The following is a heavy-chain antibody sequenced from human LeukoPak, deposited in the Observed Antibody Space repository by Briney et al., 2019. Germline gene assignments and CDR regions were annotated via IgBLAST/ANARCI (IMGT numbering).Heavy chain of an antibody. J-gene: IGHJ4*02. V-gene: IGHV3-11*01. D-gene: IGHD3-22*01. Sequence: GWALPLSRPASRFTFRHYLMRWLRQPAGKGVEWVSYISSSGSTIYYAASVKGRFTISRDNAKNSLYLQMNSLRAEDTAVYYCATAMIGLYYFDYWGQGTLVTVSS. CDR2: ISSSGSTI. CDR1: RFTFRHYL. CDR3: ATAMIGLYYFDY.